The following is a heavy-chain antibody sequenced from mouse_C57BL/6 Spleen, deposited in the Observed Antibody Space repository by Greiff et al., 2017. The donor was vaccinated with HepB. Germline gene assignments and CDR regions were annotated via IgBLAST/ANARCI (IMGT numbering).Heavy chain of an antibody. CDR1: GFTFSNYW. Sequence: DVKLEESGGGLVQPGGSMKLSCVASGFTFSNYWMNWVRQSPEKGLEWVAQIRLKSDNYATHYAESVKGRFTISRDDSKSSVYLQMNNLRAEDTGIYYCTGGDGYSFDYWGQGTTLTVTS. CDR2: IRLKSDNYAT. J-gene: IGHJ2*01. D-gene: IGHD2-3*01. CDR3: TGGDGYSFDY. V-gene: IGHV6-3*01.